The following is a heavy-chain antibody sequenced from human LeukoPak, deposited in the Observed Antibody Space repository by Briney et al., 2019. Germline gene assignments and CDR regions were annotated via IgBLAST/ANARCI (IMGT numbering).Heavy chain of an antibody. Sequence: GGSLRLSCAASGFTFSDYWMNWVRQAPGKGLEWVANIKQDGSETHYVDSVKGRFTISRDNTKESLYLQTNSLRAEDTAVYYCTQIEWERWRGWGQGTLVTVSS. V-gene: IGHV3-7*01. CDR1: GFTFSDYW. CDR2: IKQDGSET. CDR3: TQIEWERWRG. D-gene: IGHD1-26*01. J-gene: IGHJ4*02.